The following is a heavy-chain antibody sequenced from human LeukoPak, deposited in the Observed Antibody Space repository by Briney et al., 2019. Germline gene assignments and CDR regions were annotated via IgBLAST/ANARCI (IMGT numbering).Heavy chain of an antibody. J-gene: IGHJ4*02. CDR1: GFTVNSSY. D-gene: IGHD2-21*02. CDR3: ARDVTD. V-gene: IGHV3-53*01. CDR2: IYSGGST. Sequence: PGGSLRLSCAASGFTVNSSYMTWVRQAPGKGLEWVSVIYSGGSTYYADSVKGRFTISRDNSKNTLYLHMNSLRAEDTAVYYCARDVTDWGQGTLVTVSS.